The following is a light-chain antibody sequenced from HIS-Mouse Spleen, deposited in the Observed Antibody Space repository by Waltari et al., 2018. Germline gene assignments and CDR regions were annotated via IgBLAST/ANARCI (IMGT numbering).Light chain of an antibody. CDR2: GNN. Sequence: QSVLTQPPSASGTPGQRVTISCSGSSSNIGSNTVNWYQQLPGTAPKPPIYGNNHRPSGVPDRFPGSKSGTSASLAISGLQSEDEADYYCAAWDDSLNGPVFGGGTKLTVL. J-gene: IGLJ2*01. V-gene: IGLV1-44*01. CDR3: AAWDDSLNGPV. CDR1: SSNIGSNT.